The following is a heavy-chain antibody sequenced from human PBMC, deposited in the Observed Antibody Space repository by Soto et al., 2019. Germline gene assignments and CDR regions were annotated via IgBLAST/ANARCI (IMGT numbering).Heavy chain of an antibody. J-gene: IGHJ5*02. V-gene: IGHV1-2*04. CDR1: GYTFTSFD. Sequence: ASVKVSCKASGYTFTSFDIYWVRQASGQGLGWMGWINPNSGGTNYAQKFQGWVTMTRDTSISTAYMELSRLRSDDTAVYYCARDASIAAARARFDPWGQGTLVTVSS. D-gene: IGHD6-13*01. CDR2: INPNSGGT. CDR3: ARDASIAAARARFDP.